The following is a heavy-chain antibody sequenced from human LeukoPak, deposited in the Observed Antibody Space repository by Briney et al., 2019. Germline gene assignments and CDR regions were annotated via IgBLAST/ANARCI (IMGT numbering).Heavy chain of an antibody. D-gene: IGHD3-22*01. CDR1: GCSISSYY. J-gene: IGHJ5*02. V-gene: IGHV4-59*01. CDR3: ASSYYYDSTPGRFDP. Sequence: SETLSLTCTVSGCSISSYYWSWIRQPPGKGLEWIGYIYYSGSTNYNPSPKSRVTISVDTSKNQCSLKLSSVTTADPAAYYYASSYYYDSTPGRFDPWGQGTLVTVSS. CDR2: IYYSGST.